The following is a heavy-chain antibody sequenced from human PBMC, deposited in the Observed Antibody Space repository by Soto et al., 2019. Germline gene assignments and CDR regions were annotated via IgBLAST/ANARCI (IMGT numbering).Heavy chain of an antibody. J-gene: IGHJ6*03. D-gene: IGHD3-10*01. Sequence: GASVKVSCKASGYTFTSYYMHWVRQAPGQGLEWMGIINPSGGSTSYAQKFQGRVTMTRDTSTSTVYMELSSLRSEDTAVYYCVRRIHYYGSGSRHPYYYMDVWGKGTTVTVSS. CDR3: VRRIHYYGSGSRHPYYYMDV. V-gene: IGHV1-46*01. CDR2: INPSGGST. CDR1: GYTFTSYY.